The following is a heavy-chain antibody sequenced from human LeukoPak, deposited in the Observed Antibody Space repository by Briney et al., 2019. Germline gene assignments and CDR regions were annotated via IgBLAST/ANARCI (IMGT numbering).Heavy chain of an antibody. Sequence: GGSLRLSCAASGFSFSSYEMNWVRQAPGKGLEWVSFISSSGSTINYADSVKGRFTISRDNAKNSLYLQMNSLRAEDTAVYYCARVGPWVNPDYYYYYMDVWGKGTTVTVSS. V-gene: IGHV3-48*03. CDR2: ISSSGSTI. CDR1: GFSFSSYE. CDR3: ARVGPWVNPDYYYYYMDV. J-gene: IGHJ6*03. D-gene: IGHD1-14*01.